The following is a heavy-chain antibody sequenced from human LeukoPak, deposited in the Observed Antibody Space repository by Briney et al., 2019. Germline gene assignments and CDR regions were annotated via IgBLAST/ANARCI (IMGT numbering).Heavy chain of an antibody. Sequence: PETLSLTCTVSGGSISSYYWSWIRQPPGKGLEWIGYIYYSGSTNYNPSLKSRVTISVDTSKNQFSLKLSSVTAADTAVYYCARDLYYGMDVWGQGTTVTVSS. CDR1: GGSISSYY. J-gene: IGHJ6*02. CDR2: IYYSGST. CDR3: ARDLYYGMDV. V-gene: IGHV4-59*01.